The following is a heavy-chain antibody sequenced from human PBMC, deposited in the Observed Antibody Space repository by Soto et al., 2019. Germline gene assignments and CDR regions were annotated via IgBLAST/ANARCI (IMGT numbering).Heavy chain of an antibody. J-gene: IGHJ4*02. CDR2: IYYSGST. D-gene: IGHD1-26*01. CDR1: GGSVSSGSYY. CDR3: ARESSDGYYGY. Sequence: SETLSLTCTVSGGSVSSGSYYWSWIRQPPGKGLEWIGYIYYSGSTNYNPSLKSRVTISVDTSKNQFSLKLSSVTAADTAVYYCARESSDGYYGYWGQVTLVPVPS. V-gene: IGHV4-61*01.